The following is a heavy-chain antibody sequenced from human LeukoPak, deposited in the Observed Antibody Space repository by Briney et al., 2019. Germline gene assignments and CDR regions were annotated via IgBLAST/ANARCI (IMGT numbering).Heavy chain of an antibody. CDR3: VRTPPNWGADY. CDR2: MSPKSGNT. Sequence: ASVKVSCKASGYTFTSYDINWVRRATGQGLEWMGWMSPKSGNTGYAPKFQDRVAMTRDTSISTACMELNSLRSEDTAVYYCVRTPPNWGADYWGRGTLVTVSS. V-gene: IGHV1-8*01. CDR1: GYTFTSYD. D-gene: IGHD7-27*01. J-gene: IGHJ4*02.